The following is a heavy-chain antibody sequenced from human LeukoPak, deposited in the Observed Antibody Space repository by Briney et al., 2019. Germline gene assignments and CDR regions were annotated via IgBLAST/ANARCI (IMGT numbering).Heavy chain of an antibody. CDR2: TNEDGSET. Sequence: GGSLRLSCAASGXTFTDAWMSWVRQAPGKGLEWMANTNEDGSETYFVDSVKGRFIMSRDNVKNSLDLQINSLRAEDTAVYYCARLGRGSGTYREHFDYWGQGTLVTVSS. J-gene: IGHJ4*02. V-gene: IGHV3-7*05. CDR1: GXTFTDAW. D-gene: IGHD3-10*01. CDR3: ARLGRGSGTYREHFDY.